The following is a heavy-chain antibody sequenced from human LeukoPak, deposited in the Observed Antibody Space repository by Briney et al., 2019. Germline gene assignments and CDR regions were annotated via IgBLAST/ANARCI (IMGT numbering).Heavy chain of an antibody. V-gene: IGHV4-39*01. Sequence: SETLSLTCTVSGGSISSSSYYWGWIRQPPGKGLEWIGSIYYSGSTYYNPSLKSRVTISVDTSKNQFSLKLSSVTAADTAVYYCARHFTNFPAPFDYWGQGTLVTVSS. CDR1: GGSISSSSYY. CDR2: IYYSGST. J-gene: IGHJ4*02. D-gene: IGHD2-8*01. CDR3: ARHFTNFPAPFDY.